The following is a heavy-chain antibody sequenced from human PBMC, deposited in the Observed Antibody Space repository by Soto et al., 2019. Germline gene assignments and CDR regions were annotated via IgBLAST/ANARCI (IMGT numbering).Heavy chain of an antibody. D-gene: IGHD3-3*01. CDR2: IYYSGST. V-gene: IGHV4-59*01. CDR1: GGSISSYY. Sequence: KSSETLSLTCTVSGGSISSYYWSWIRQPPGKGLEWIGYIYYSGSTNYNPSLKSRVTISVDTSKNQFSLKLSSVTAADTAVYYCMGTYFDFWSGYPNAFDIWGQGTMVTVSS. J-gene: IGHJ3*02. CDR3: MGTYFDFWSGYPNAFDI.